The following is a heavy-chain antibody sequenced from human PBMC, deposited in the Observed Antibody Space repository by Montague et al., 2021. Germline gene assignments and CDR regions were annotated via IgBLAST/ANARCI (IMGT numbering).Heavy chain of an antibody. CDR3: AREWSAFDF. CDR1: GDSMNTYK. V-gene: IGHV4-59*01. CDR2: IYSSGNT. Sequence: SETLSLTCTVSGDSMNTYKWNWIRQPPGKGLEWIGYIYSSGNTNYNPSLKSRATISVVTSRNQFSLEVRSVTAADTAKYYCAREWSAFDFWGQGIMVTVSS. J-gene: IGHJ3*01. D-gene: IGHD1-26*01.